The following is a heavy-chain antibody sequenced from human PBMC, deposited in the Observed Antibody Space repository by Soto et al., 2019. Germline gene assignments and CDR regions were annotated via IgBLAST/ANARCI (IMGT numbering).Heavy chain of an antibody. CDR2: VYYLGST. D-gene: IGHD3-10*01. CDR1: GGSMSGFF. V-gene: IGHV4-59*01. Sequence: SETLSLTCSVSGGSMSGFFWSWIRQSPERGLEWIGYVYYLGSTDYNPSLKSRVTISVDTSKRQFSLRLSSVTAADAAIYYCARDGYDGSARPYQAYSGTGHXVTVSS. J-gene: IGHJ4*02. CDR3: ARDGYDGSARPYQAY.